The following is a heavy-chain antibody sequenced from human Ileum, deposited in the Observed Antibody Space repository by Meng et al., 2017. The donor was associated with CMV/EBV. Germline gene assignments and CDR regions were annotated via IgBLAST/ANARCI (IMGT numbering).Heavy chain of an antibody. CDR1: GYTFTSYG. J-gene: IGHJ5*02. V-gene: IGHV1-18*01. CDR3: ARDPRYGSGWSPPGNWFDP. Sequence: QVHLGQSGTEVKKPGASGKVSCKASGYTFTSYGISWVRQAPGQGLEWMGWITAYNGNRDYAQKFQGRVTMTTDKATSTAYMELTSLRSDDTAVYYCARDPRYGSGWSPPGNWFDPWGQGTLVTVSS. D-gene: IGHD6-19*01. CDR2: ITAYNGNR.